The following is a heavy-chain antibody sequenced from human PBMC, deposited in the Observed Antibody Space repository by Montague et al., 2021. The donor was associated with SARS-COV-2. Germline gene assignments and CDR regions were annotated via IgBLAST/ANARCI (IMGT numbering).Heavy chain of an antibody. Sequence: SETLSLTCAVCGGSFSVYYWSWLRQSPRRGLEWIAEINHSGTANYNPSLTSRVSISVNTSKNQFTLKLTSVTAADTAMCYCAKEREVVRAVRTLGAFDLWGQGTMVTVSS. V-gene: IGHV4-34*01. CDR2: INHSGTA. D-gene: IGHD2-2*01. CDR3: AKEREVVRAVRTLGAFDL. J-gene: IGHJ3*01. CDR1: GGSFSVYY.